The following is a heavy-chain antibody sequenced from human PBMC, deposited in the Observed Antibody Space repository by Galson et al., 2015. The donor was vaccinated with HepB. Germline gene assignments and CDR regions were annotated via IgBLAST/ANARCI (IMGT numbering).Heavy chain of an antibody. D-gene: IGHD2-15*01. J-gene: IGHJ5*02. CDR3: ARGALVVVVGANENNWFDP. V-gene: IGHV1-18*01. CDR1: GYRFTTYG. Sequence: SVKVSCKASGYRFTTYGINWVRRAPGQGLEWMGWISIYTGKTNYAQKVQGRVTMTTDRSTNTAYMELRSLRSDDTAVYYCARGALVVVVGANENNWFDPWGQGTLVTVSS. CDR2: ISIYTGKT.